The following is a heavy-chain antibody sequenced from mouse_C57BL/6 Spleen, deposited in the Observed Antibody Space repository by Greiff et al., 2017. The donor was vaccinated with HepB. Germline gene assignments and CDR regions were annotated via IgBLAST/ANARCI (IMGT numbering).Heavy chain of an antibody. Sequence: VQLQQSGAELVRPGASVKLSCKASGYTFTDYYINWVKQRPGQGLEWIARIYPGSGNTYYNEKFKGKATLTAEKSSSTAYMQLSSLTSEDSAVYFCAREGGYGNFVAYWGQGTLVTVSA. CDR2: IYPGSGNT. J-gene: IGHJ3*01. CDR3: AREGGYGNFVAY. D-gene: IGHD2-10*02. V-gene: IGHV1-76*01. CDR1: GYTFTDYY.